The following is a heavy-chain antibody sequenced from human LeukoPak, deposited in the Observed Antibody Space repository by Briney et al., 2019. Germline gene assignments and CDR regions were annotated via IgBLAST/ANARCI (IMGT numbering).Heavy chain of an antibody. CDR3: AKDFLGSTPDAFDV. V-gene: IGHV3-23*01. D-gene: IGHD2-2*01. Sequence: GGPLRLSCAASGFTFSSHAMSWVRQAPGKGLEWVSGISGSGGNTYYADSVKGRFTISRDNSKNTLWLQMNSLTAEDTAIYHCAKDFLGSTPDAFDVWGQGTMVTVSS. CDR1: GFTFSSHA. CDR2: ISGSGGNT. J-gene: IGHJ3*01.